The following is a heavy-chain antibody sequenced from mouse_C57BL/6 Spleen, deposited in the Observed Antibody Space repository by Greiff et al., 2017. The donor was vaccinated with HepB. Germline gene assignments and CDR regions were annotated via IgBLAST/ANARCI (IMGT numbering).Heavy chain of an antibody. CDR2: IYPGDGDT. CDR3: ARSYYGSSYWYFDV. Sequence: VQLQQSGAELVKPGASVKISCKASGYAFSSYWMNWVKQRPGKGLEWIGQIYPGDGDTNYNGKFKGKATLTADKSSSPAYMQLSSLTSEDSAVYFCARSYYGSSYWYFDVWGTGTTVTVSS. D-gene: IGHD1-1*01. J-gene: IGHJ1*03. V-gene: IGHV1-80*01. CDR1: GYAFSSYW.